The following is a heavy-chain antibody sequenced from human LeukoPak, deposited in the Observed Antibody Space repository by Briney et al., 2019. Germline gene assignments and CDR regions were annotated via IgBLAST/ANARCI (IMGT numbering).Heavy chain of an antibody. D-gene: IGHD6-19*01. Sequence: GGSLRLSCAASGFTFSSYWMSWVRQTPGKGLEGVAYIKQDGSERYYVDSVKGRFTISRDNAKNSLYLQMNSLRAEDTAVYYCVYSSGWYRDYWGQGTLVTVSS. J-gene: IGHJ4*02. CDR3: VYSSGWYRDY. CDR1: GFTFSSYW. V-gene: IGHV3-7*01. CDR2: IKQDGSER.